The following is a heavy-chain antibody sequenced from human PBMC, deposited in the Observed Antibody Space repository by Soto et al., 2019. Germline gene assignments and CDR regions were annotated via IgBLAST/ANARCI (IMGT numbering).Heavy chain of an antibody. CDR2: ISGSGGST. J-gene: IGHJ3*02. CDR3: AKDIPVLRYFDWLPSLPGDAFDI. D-gene: IGHD3-9*01. CDR1: GFTFSSYA. V-gene: IGHV3-23*01. Sequence: GGSLRLSCAASGFTFSSYAMSGVRQAPGKGLEWVSAISGSGGSTYYADSVKGRFTISRDNSKNTLYLQMNSLRAEDTAVYYCAKDIPVLRYFDWLPSLPGDAFDIWGQGTMVTVSS.